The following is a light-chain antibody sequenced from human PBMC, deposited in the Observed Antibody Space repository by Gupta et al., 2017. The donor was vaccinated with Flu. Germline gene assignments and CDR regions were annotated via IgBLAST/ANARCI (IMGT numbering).Light chain of an antibody. V-gene: IGKV3-15*01. CDR2: DAS. Sequence: PGKRVILSCRASQNIYKKLAWYQQKPGQPPSLLIYDASSRVATVPARFSASGSGTEFTLTISSLQSEDFAVYYCQQYDSWPLFGPGTRVDFK. J-gene: IGKJ3*01. CDR1: QNIYKK. CDR3: QQYDSWPL.